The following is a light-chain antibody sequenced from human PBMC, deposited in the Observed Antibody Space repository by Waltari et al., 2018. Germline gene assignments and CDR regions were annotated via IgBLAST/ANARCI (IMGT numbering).Light chain of an antibody. CDR2: WAS. CDR3: QQYYSTPKT. V-gene: IGKV4-1*01. J-gene: IGKJ1*01. Sequence: QSPDSLAVSLGERATINCKSSQSVLYSSNNKNYLAWYQQKPGQPPKLLIYWASTRESGVPDRFSGSGSGTDFTLTISSLQAEDVAVYYCQQYYSTPKTFGQGTKVEIK. CDR1: QSVLYSSNNKNY.